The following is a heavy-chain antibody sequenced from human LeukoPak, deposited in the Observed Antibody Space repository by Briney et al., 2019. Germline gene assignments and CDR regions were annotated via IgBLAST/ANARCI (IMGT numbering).Heavy chain of an antibody. V-gene: IGHV4-59*01. Sequence: PSETLSLTCNVSGGSISNYYWSWIRQPPGKGLDWIGYIYYSGSTNYNPSLKSRVTISVDTSKNQFSLKLSSVTAADTAVYYCASHVLYAFDIWGLGTMVTVSS. CDR3: ASHVLYAFDI. CDR2: IYYSGST. D-gene: IGHD3-16*01. CDR1: GGSISNYY. J-gene: IGHJ3*02.